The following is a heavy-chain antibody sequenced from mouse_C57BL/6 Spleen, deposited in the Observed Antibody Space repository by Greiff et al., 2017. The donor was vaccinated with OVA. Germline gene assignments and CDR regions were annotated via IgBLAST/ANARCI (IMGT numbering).Heavy chain of an antibody. CDR2: ISYDGSN. Sequence: VQLKESGPGLVKPSQSLSLTCSVTGYSITSGYYWNRIRQFPGNKLEWMGYISYDGSNNYNPSLKNRISITRDTSKNQFFLKLNSVTTEDTATYYCARRDYDYAMDYWGQGTSVTVSS. CDR3: ARRDYDYAMDY. D-gene: IGHD2-4*01. CDR1: GYSITSGYY. J-gene: IGHJ4*01. V-gene: IGHV3-6*01.